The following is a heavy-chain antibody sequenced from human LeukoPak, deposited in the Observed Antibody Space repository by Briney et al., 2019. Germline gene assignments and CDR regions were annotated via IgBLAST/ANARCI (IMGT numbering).Heavy chain of an antibody. V-gene: IGHV4-39*07. CDR1: GGSISSSSYY. CDR2: IYYSGST. Sequence: SETLSLTCTVSGGSISSSSYYWGWIRQPPGKGLEWIGSIYYSGSTYYNPSLKSRVTISVDTSKNQFSLKLSSVTAADTAVYYCARMDRGSSGWYPGDYWGQGTLVTVSS. D-gene: IGHD6-19*01. J-gene: IGHJ4*02. CDR3: ARMDRGSSGWYPGDY.